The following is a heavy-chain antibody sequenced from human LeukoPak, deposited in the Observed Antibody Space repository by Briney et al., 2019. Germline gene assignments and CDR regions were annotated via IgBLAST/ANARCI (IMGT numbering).Heavy chain of an antibody. J-gene: IGHJ5*02. CDR1: GGSFSGYY. Sequence: PSETLSLTCAVYGGSFSGYYWSWIRQPPGKGLEWIGETNHSGSTNYNPSLKSRVTISVDTSKNQFSLKLSSVTAADTAVYYCASGRSATTYLFDPWGQGTLVTVSS. CDR2: TNHSGST. V-gene: IGHV4-34*01. D-gene: IGHD1-1*01. CDR3: ASGRSATTYLFDP.